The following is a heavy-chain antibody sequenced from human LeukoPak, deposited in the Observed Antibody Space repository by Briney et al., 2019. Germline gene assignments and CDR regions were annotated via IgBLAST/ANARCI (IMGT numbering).Heavy chain of an antibody. J-gene: IGHJ4*02. Sequence: GGFLRLSCAVSGITLSNYGMSWFRQAPGKGLEWVAGISGSGGGTNYADSVKGRFTISRDNPRNTLYLQMNSLRAEDTAVYFCAKRGVVIRVILVGFHKEAYYFDSWGQGALVTVSS. D-gene: IGHD3-22*01. CDR3: AKRGVVIRVILVGFHKEAYYFDS. CDR2: ISGSGGGT. V-gene: IGHV3-23*01. CDR1: GITLSNYG.